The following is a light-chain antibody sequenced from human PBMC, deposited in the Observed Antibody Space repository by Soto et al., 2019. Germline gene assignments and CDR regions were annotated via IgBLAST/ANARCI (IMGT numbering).Light chain of an antibody. J-gene: IGKJ5*01. CDR1: QSVSTN. V-gene: IGKV3-15*01. CDR3: QQYHNWPPIT. CDR2: GAS. Sequence: ELLMTQSPATLSLPPCAAATLSCRASQSVSTNLAWYQQKYCQALKLVINGASTSSTDGPAGCSGWGSGTEFTLTKSSLQSEEVAVYYCQQYHNWPPITFGQGTRLEIK.